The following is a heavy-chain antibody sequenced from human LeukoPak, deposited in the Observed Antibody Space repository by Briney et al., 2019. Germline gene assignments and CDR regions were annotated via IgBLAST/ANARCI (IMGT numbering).Heavy chain of an antibody. CDR2: INPNSGGT. J-gene: IGHJ4*02. D-gene: IGHD6-13*01. Sequence: ASVKVSCKASGGTFSSYAISWVRQAPGQGLEWMGWINPNSGGTNYAQKFQGWVTMTRDTSISTAYMELSRLRSDDTAVYYCARGGVGIAAAADYWGQGTLVTVSS. V-gene: IGHV1-2*04. CDR1: GGTFSSYA. CDR3: ARGGVGIAAAADY.